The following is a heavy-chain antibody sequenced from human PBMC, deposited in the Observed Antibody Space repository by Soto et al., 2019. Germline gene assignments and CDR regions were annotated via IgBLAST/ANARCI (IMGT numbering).Heavy chain of an antibody. D-gene: IGHD6-19*01. CDR1: GFTFSDYA. V-gene: IGHV3-30*18. J-gene: IGHJ4*02. Sequence: GGSLRLSCAASGFTFSDYAMHWVRQAPGKGLEWVAVVSHDGRNTHYADSVKGRFTISRDSSKNTVFLEMTSLRAEDTAVYYCAKGGRQWLVTSDFNYWGQGALVTVS. CDR2: VSHDGRNT. CDR3: AKGGRQWLVTSDFNY.